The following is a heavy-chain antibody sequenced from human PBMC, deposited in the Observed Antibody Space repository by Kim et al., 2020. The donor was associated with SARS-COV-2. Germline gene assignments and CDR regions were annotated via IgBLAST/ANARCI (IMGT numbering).Heavy chain of an antibody. CDR3: ARVGIAVAGPGAPQAHLYYFDY. CDR1: GFSLSTSGMC. J-gene: IGHJ4*02. V-gene: IGHV2-70*11. D-gene: IGHD6-19*01. Sequence: SGPTLVNPTQTLTLTCTFSGFSLSTSGMCVSWIRQPPGKALEWLARIDWDDDKYYSTSLKTRLTISKDTSKNQVVLTMTNMDPVDTATYYCARVGIAVAGPGAPQAHLYYFDYWGQGTVVTVSS. CDR2: IDWDDDK.